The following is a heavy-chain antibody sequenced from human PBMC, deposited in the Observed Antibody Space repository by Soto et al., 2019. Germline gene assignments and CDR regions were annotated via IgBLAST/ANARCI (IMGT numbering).Heavy chain of an antibody. V-gene: IGHV3-23*01. CDR3: AKDPKVGYYDFWSGPYYFDY. CDR2: ISGSGGST. D-gene: IGHD3-3*01. J-gene: IGHJ4*02. Sequence: PGGSLRLSCAASGFTFSSYAMSWVRQAPGKGLEWVSAISGSGGSTYYADSVKGRFTISRDNSKNTLYLQMNSLRAEDTAVYYCAKDPKVGYYDFWSGPYYFDYWGQGTLVTVSS. CDR1: GFTFSSYA.